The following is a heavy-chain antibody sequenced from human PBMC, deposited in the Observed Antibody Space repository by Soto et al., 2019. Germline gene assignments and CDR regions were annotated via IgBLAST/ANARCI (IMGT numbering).Heavy chain of an antibody. CDR1: GFTFTSSA. CDR3: AAGSIAAAEFNYYYGMDV. V-gene: IGHV1-58*01. D-gene: IGHD6-13*01. CDR2: IVVGSGNT. Sequence: QMQLVQSGPEVKKPGTSVKVSCKASGFTFTSSAVQWVRQARGQRLEWIGWIVVGSGNTNYAQKFQERVTITRDMSTRTAYMELSSLRSEDTAVYYCAAGSIAAAEFNYYYGMDVWGQGTTVTVSS. J-gene: IGHJ6*02.